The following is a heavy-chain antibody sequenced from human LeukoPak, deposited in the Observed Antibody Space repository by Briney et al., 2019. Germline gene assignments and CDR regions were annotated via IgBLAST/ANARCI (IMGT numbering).Heavy chain of an antibody. Sequence: PSETLSLTCAVYGGSFSGYYWSWIRQPPGKGLEWIGEINHSGSTNYDPSLKSRVTISVDTSKNQFSLKLSSVTAADTAVYYCARGAIVVVPAAWDPRNWFDPWGQGTLVTVSS. D-gene: IGHD2-2*01. CDR2: INHSGST. J-gene: IGHJ5*02. CDR3: ARGAIVVVPAAWDPRNWFDP. CDR1: GGSFSGYY. V-gene: IGHV4-34*01.